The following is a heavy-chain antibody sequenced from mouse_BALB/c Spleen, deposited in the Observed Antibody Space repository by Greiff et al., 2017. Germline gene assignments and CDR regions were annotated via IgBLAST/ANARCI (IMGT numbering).Heavy chain of an antibody. V-gene: IGHV5-6*02. Sequence: EVKLVESGGDLVKPGGSLKLSCAASGFTFSSYGMSWVRQTPDKRLEWVATISSGGSYTYYPDSVKGRFTISRDNAKNTLYLQMSSLKSEDTAMYYCARQGSRDYAYAMDYWGQGTSVTVSS. D-gene: IGHD2-4*01. CDR3: ARQGSRDYAYAMDY. J-gene: IGHJ4*01. CDR1: GFTFSSYG. CDR2: ISSGGSYT.